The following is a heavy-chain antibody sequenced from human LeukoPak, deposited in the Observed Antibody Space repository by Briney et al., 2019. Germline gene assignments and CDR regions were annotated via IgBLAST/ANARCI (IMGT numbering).Heavy chain of an antibody. CDR1: GYTFTSYG. J-gene: IGHJ4*02. CDR3: ARDIPNPYYYDSSGYSELDY. CDR2: ISAYNGNT. D-gene: IGHD3-22*01. Sequence: VASVNVSCKASGYTFTSYGISWVRQAPGQGLEWMGWISAYNGNTNYAQKLQGRVTMTTDTSTSTAYMELRSLRSDDTAVYYCARDIPNPYYYDSSGYSELDYWGQGTLVTVSS. V-gene: IGHV1-18*01.